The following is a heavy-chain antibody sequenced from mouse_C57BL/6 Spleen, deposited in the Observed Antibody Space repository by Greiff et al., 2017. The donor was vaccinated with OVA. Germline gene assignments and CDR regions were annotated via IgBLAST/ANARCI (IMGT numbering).Heavy chain of an antibody. CDR2: ISSGSSTI. CDR1: GFTFSDSG. CDR3: AREPLYYGSSYWYFDV. D-gene: IGHD1-1*01. J-gene: IGHJ1*03. V-gene: IGHV5-17*01. Sequence: EVKLVESGGGLVKPGGSLKLSCAASGFTFSDSGMHWVRQAPEQGLEWVAYISSGSSTIYSADTVQGRFTISRDNAKNTLFLPMTSLRSEDTAMYYSAREPLYYGSSYWYFDVWGTGTTVTVSA.